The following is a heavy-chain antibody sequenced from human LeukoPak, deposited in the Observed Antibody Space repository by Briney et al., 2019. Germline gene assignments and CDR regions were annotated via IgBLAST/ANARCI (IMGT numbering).Heavy chain of an antibody. J-gene: IGHJ4*02. D-gene: IGHD3-3*01. CDR1: GFTFSSYS. CDR3: ARVGLEWLLTPSQYYFDY. Sequence: GGSLRLSCAASGFTFSSYSMNWVRQAPRKGLEWVSSISSSSSYIYYADSVKGRFTISRDNAKNSLYLQMNSLRAEDTAVYYCARVGLEWLLTPSQYYFDYWGQGTLVTVSS. V-gene: IGHV3-21*01. CDR2: ISSSSSYI.